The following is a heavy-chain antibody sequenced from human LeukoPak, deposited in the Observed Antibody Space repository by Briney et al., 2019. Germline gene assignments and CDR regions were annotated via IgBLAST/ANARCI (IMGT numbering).Heavy chain of an antibody. CDR1: GYTFAKYA. Sequence: ASVKVSCKASGYTFAKYAIHWVRQAPGQRLEWMGWINAYNGDTEYSQKLQGRVTITKDTSASTAYMDLSTLRSEDTAVYYCARGSSSDWPLEYWGRGILVTVSS. CDR3: ARGSSSDWPLEY. J-gene: IGHJ4*02. V-gene: IGHV1-3*01. CDR2: INAYNGDT. D-gene: IGHD6-19*01.